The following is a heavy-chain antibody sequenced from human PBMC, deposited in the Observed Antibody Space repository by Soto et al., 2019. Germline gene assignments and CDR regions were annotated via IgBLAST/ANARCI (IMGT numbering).Heavy chain of an antibody. CDR1: GGTFSSYT. J-gene: IGHJ5*02. CDR3: ARESLLWFEH. V-gene: IGHV1-69*08. Sequence: QVQLVQYGAEVKKPGSSVKVSCKASGGTFSSYTISWVRQAPGQGLEWMGRNISIRGIANYPQKFQGRVTITTDKSTSTAYMELSSLRSEDTAVYYCARESLLWFEHWGQGTLVTVSS. CDR2: NISIRGIA. D-gene: IGHD3-10*01.